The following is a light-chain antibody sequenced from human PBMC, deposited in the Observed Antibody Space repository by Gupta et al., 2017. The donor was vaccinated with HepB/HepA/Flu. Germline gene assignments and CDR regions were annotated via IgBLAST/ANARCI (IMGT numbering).Light chain of an antibody. CDR1: QIFRRY. J-gene: IGKJ5*01. V-gene: IGKV3-11*01. CDR3: QQRSNWPIT. Sequence: XXXXQXPXXLXLSXGERATLSCRASQIFRRYLAWYQQKPGQAPRLLFYDASHRAIGIPARFSGSGYGTYFPLTISSLEPEYFAVYYCQQRSNWPITFGQGTRLEIK. CDR2: DAS.